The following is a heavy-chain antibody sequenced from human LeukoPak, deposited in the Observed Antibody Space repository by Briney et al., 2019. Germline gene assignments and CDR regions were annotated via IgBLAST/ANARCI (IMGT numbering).Heavy chain of an antibody. CDR3: ADDFESPH. D-gene: IGHD3-9*01. J-gene: IGHJ4*02. CDR2: ISGTTTGT. CDR1: GFTFSTYT. Sequence: GGSLRLSCAASGFTFSTYTLTWVCQAPGEGLEWVSAISGTTTGTYYADSVKGRFTISRDKSKNTLYLQMNSLRAEDTAVYYCADDFESPHWGQGTLVTVSS. V-gene: IGHV3-23*01.